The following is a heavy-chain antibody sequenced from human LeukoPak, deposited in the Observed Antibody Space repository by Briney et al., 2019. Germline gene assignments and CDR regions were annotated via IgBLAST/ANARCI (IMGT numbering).Heavy chain of an antibody. CDR1: GFTFSSYS. D-gene: IGHD3-9*01. J-gene: IGHJ2*01. V-gene: IGHV3-21*01. CDR2: ISSSSSYI. CDR3: ARAPTFDILTGYPHWYFDL. Sequence: GSLRLSCAASGFTFSSYSMNWVRQAPGKGLEWVSSISSSSSYIYYADSVKGRFTISRDNAKNSLYLQMNSLRAEDTAVYYCARAPTFDILTGYPHWYFDLWGRGTLVTVSS.